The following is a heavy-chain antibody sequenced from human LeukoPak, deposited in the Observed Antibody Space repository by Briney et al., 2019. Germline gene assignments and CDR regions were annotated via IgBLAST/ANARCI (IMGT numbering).Heavy chain of an antibody. J-gene: IGHJ4*02. V-gene: IGHV4-38-2*02. D-gene: IGHD1-1*01. CDR3: ARGNWNDVVGYYFDY. CDR2: IYHSGST. Sequence: PSETLSLTCTVSGYSISSGYYWGWIRQPPGKGLEWIGSIYHSGSTHYNPSLKSRVTISVDTSKNQFSLKLSSVTAADTAVYYCARGNWNDVVGYYFDYWGQGTLVTVSS. CDR1: GYSISSGYY.